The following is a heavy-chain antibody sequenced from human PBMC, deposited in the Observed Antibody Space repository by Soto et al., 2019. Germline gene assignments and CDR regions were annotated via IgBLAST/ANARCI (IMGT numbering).Heavy chain of an antibody. J-gene: IGHJ6*02. CDR3: ARGPGRGSGYYTRNYYYYGMDV. D-gene: IGHD3-3*01. CDR2: INHSGST. V-gene: IGHV4-34*01. CDR1: GGSFSGYY. Sequence: QVQLQQWGAGLLKPSETLSLTCAVYGGSFSGYYWSWIRQPPGKGLEWIGEINHSGSTNYNPSLKGRVNISVDTSKNQFSLKLSSGNAADTAVYYCARGPGRGSGYYTRNYYYYGMDVWGQGTTVTVSS.